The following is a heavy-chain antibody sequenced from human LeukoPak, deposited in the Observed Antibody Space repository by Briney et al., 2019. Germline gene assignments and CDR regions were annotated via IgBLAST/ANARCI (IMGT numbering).Heavy chain of an antibody. J-gene: IGHJ4*02. CDR3: ARGGLLLLFPYYFDY. V-gene: IGHV3-21*01. D-gene: IGHD3/OR15-3a*01. Sequence: GGSLRLSCAASGLSFSSYSMNWVRQAPGKGLEWVSSISSSSNYIYYSDSVKGRFTISRDNAKNSLYLQMNSLRAEDTAVYYCARGGLLLLFPYYFDYWGQGTLVTVSS. CDR1: GLSFSSYS. CDR2: ISSSSNYI.